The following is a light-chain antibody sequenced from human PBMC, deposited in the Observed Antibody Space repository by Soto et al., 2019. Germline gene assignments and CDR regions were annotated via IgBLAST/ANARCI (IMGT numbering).Light chain of an antibody. CDR3: SSYVSTSTVI. V-gene: IGLV2-14*01. J-gene: IGLJ2*01. CDR2: EVS. CDR1: SSDVGGYTY. Sequence: QSALTQPASVSGSPGQSITISCTGTSSDVGGYTYVSWYQQHPGKAPQLMIYEVSNRPSGVSNRFSGSKSGNTASLTISGLRTEDEADYYCSSYVSTSTVIFGGGTKLTVL.